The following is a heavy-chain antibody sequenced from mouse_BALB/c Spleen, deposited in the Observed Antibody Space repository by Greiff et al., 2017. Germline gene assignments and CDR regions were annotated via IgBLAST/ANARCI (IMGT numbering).Heavy chain of an antibody. D-gene: IGHD2-4*01. Sequence: VQLQQSGAELARPGASVKLSCKASGYTFTSYWMQWVKQRPGQGLEWIGAIYPGDGDTRYTQKFKGKATLTADKSSSTAYMQLSSLASEDSAVYYCARSDDYDPYYAMDYWGQGTSVTVSS. CDR1: GYTFTSYW. CDR2: IYPGDGDT. CDR3: ARSDDYDPYYAMDY. V-gene: IGHV1-87*01. J-gene: IGHJ4*01.